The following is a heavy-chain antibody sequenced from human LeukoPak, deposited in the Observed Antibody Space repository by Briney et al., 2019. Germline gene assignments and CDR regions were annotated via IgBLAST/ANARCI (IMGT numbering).Heavy chain of an antibody. CDR3: ARGHYGLDI. CDR1: GFAVSQHW. CDR2: INADGSER. Sequence: TGGSLRLSCVASGFAVSQHWTTWVRQAPGKGLEWVAHINADGSERDSVDSGTGRFSSSKDNAKNSVYLQLSSPRAEDTARYYCARGHYGLDIWGQGTMVTVSS. J-gene: IGHJ3*02. V-gene: IGHV3-7*01. D-gene: IGHD4-17*01.